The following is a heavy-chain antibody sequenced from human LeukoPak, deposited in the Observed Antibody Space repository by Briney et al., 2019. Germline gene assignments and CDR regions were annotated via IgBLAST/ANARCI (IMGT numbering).Heavy chain of an antibody. Sequence: GASVKVSCKATGYPFIRYYMHWVRQAPGQGREWMGWINPDSGDTNYAQKFQGRVPATRDTSISTAYMELSRLRSDDTAVYFWAKVRAGAVAYDIWGQGTVVTVSS. D-gene: IGHD6-13*01. CDR3: AKVRAGAVAYDI. J-gene: IGHJ3*02. CDR1: GYPFIRYY. CDR2: INPDSGDT. V-gene: IGHV1-2*02.